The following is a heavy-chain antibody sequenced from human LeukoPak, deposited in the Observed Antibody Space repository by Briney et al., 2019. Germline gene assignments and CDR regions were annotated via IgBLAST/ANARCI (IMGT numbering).Heavy chain of an antibody. CDR1: GDSLKTYY. CDR2: IHHSGAT. J-gene: IGHJ4*02. CDR3: ARDKGVERLGGVYFDS. Sequence: SETLSLTCTVSGDSLKTYYWDWVRQPAGKGLEWIGRIHHSGATNYNPSLKSRVTMSADTSKNQFSLILRSVTAADTAVYYCARDKGVERLGGVYFDSWGQGTLVIVSS. V-gene: IGHV4-4*07. D-gene: IGHD1-26*01.